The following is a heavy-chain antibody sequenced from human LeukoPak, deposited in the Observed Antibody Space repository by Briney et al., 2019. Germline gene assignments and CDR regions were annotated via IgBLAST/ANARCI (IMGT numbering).Heavy chain of an antibody. CDR1: GFTFDDYA. D-gene: IGHD6-25*01. Sequence: GRSLRLSCAASGFTFDDYAMHWVRQAPGKGLEWVSGISWNSGSIGYADSVKGRFTISRDNAKNSLYLQMNSLRAEDTALYYCAKDIAAVPPLDYFDHWGQGTLVTVSS. V-gene: IGHV3-9*01. CDR3: AKDIAAVPPLDYFDH. CDR2: ISWNSGSI. J-gene: IGHJ4*02.